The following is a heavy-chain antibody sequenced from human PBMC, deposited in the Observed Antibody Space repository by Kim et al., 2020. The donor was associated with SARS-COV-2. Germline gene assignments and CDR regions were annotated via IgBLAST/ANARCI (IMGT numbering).Heavy chain of an antibody. CDR3: ARARELDY. J-gene: IGHJ4*02. Sequence: GGSLRLSCAASGFTFSSYWMTWVRQAPGKGLEWVADIKEDGSEKYYVDSVKGRFTICRDNAKNLLCLEMNSLRAEDTAVYYCARARELDYWGQGTLVTVSS. D-gene: IGHD1-26*01. V-gene: IGHV3-7*01. CDR1: GFTFSSYW. CDR2: IKEDGSEK.